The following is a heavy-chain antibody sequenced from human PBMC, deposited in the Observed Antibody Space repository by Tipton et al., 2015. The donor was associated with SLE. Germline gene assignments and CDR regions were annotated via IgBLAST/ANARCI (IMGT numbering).Heavy chain of an antibody. CDR1: GFTFSSYA. V-gene: IGHV3-21*04. CDR2: ISSSSSYI. D-gene: IGHD3-10*01. J-gene: IGHJ4*02. Sequence: SLRLSCAASGFTFSSYAMSWVRQAPGKGLEWVSSISSSSSYIYYADSVKGRFTISRDNAKNSLYLQMNSLRAEDTAVYYCARQGGSGTEDYWGQGTLVTVSS. CDR3: ARQGGSGTEDY.